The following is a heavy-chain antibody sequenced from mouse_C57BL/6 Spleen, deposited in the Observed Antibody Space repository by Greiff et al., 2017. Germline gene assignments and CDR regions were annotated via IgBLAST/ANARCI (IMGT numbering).Heavy chain of an antibody. J-gene: IGHJ1*03. CDR2: ISSGSSTI. V-gene: IGHV5-17*01. CDR1: GFTFSDYG. CDR3: AGNSFDV. Sequence: EVQRVESGGGLVKPGGSLKLSCAASGFTFSDYGMHWVRQAPEKGLEGVAYISSGSSTIYYADTVKGRFTISRDNAKNTLFLQMTSLRSEDTAMYYCAGNSFDVWGTGTTVTVSS.